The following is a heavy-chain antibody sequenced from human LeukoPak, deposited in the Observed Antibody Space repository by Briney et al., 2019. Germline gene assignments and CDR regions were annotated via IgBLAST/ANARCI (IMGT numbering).Heavy chain of an antibody. CDR3: AKVQGRASLHGIWFDP. CDR1: GFTVSSNY. J-gene: IGHJ5*02. Sequence: PGGSLRLSCAASGFTVSSNYMSWVRQAPGKGLEWVSVIYSGSSTYYADSVKGRFTISRDNSKNTLYLQMNSLRAEDTAVYYCAKVQGRASLHGIWFDPWGQGTLVTVSS. D-gene: IGHD1-14*01. V-gene: IGHV3-53*01. CDR2: IYSGSST.